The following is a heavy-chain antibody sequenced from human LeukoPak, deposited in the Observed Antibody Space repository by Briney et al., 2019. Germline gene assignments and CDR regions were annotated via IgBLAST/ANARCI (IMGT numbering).Heavy chain of an antibody. CDR1: GFTFSSYG. V-gene: IGHV3-23*01. CDR2: ISGSGGST. J-gene: IGHJ4*02. D-gene: IGHD2-21*01. Sequence: GGSLRLSCAASGFTFSSYGMSWVRQAPGKGLEWVSAISGSGGSTYYADSVRGRFTISRDNSKNTLYLQMNSLRDEDAAVYFCAKAPVTSCRGAYCYPFDSWGQGPLVTVSS. CDR3: AKAPVTSCRGAYCYPFDS.